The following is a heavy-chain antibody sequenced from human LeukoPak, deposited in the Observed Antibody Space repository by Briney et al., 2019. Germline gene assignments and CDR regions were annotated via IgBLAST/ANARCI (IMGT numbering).Heavy chain of an antibody. CDR1: GFTFSTYA. CDR2: ITGRGDST. D-gene: IGHD3-9*01. Sequence: GSLRLSCAASGFTFSTYAMNWVHQAPGKGLECASSITGRGDSTYFADSVKGRFTISRDNSKNTLYLQMNSLRAEDTAVYYCAKEIRRYYDILTGYQYLFDYWGQGTLVTVSS. J-gene: IGHJ4*02. V-gene: IGHV3-23*01. CDR3: AKEIRRYYDILTGYQYLFDY.